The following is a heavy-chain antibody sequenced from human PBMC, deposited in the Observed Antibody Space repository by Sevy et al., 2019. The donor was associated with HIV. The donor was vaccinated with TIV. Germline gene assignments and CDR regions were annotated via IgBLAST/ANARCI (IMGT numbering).Heavy chain of an antibody. J-gene: IGHJ6*03. CDR1: GFTFSTYG. Sequence: GESLKISCAASGFTFSTYGMHWVRQAPGKGLEWVAFIPYDGSNKYYGDSVKGRFTISRDNSENTQYLQMNSLRAEDTAVYYCAKRGGLPSYYYYYYMDVWGKGTTVTVSS. V-gene: IGHV3-30*02. D-gene: IGHD3-10*01. CDR3: AKRGGLPSYYYYYYMDV. CDR2: IPYDGSNK.